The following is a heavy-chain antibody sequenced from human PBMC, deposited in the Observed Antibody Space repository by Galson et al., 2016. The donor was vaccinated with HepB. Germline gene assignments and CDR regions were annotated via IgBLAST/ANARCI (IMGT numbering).Heavy chain of an antibody. CDR3: AKHRLGYYDSGSPFDY. CDR1: GFTFSDHA. CDR2: ISGNGDNT. Sequence: SLRLSCAASGFTFSDHAMHWVRRAPRKGLDYVSAISGNGDNTHYADSVRGRFTISRDNSKNTLYLQMSSLRAEDAAIYYCAKHRLGYYDSGSPFDYWGQGTLVTVSS. V-gene: IGHV3-64D*08. D-gene: IGHD3-10*01. J-gene: IGHJ4*02.